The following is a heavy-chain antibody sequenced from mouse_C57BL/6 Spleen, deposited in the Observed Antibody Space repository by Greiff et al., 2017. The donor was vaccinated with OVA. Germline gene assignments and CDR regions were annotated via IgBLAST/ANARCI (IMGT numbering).Heavy chain of an antibody. D-gene: IGHD1-1*01. CDR1: GYAFSSSW. V-gene: IGHV1-82*01. CDR3: ASSHYYGSSRYFDV. J-gene: IGHJ1*03. Sequence: QVQLQQSGPELVKPGASVKISCKASGYAFSSSWMNWVKQRPGKGLEWIVRIYPGDGDTNYNGKFKGKATLTADKSSSTAYMQLSSLTSEDSAVYFCASSHYYGSSRYFDVWGTGTTVTVSS. CDR2: IYPGDGDT.